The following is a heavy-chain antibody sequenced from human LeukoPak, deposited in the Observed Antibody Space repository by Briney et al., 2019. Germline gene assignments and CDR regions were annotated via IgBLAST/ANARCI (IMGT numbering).Heavy chain of an antibody. CDR1: GFTFSSYS. J-gene: IGHJ3*02. V-gene: IGHV3-48*04. CDR3: ARDRWTYGDYPDAFDI. CDR2: ISSSSSTI. Sequence: GGSLRLSCAASGFTFSSYSMNWVRQAPGKGLEWVSYISSSSSTIYYADSVKGRFTISRDNAKNSLYPQMNSLRAEDTAVYYCARDRWTYGDYPDAFDIWGQGTMVTVSS. D-gene: IGHD4-17*01.